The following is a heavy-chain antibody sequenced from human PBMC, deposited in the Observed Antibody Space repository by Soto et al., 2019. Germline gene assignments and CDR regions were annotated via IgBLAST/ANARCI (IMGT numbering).Heavy chain of an antibody. CDR2: ISYDGSNK. J-gene: IGHJ4*02. Sequence: RQAPGKGLEWVAVISYDGSNKYYADSVKGRFTISIDNSKNTLYLQMNSLRAEDTAVYYCAKDRSRWDPTYSFDYCGQGTLVTVSS. D-gene: IGHD1-26*01. CDR3: AKDRSRWDPTYSFDY. V-gene: IGHV3-30*18.